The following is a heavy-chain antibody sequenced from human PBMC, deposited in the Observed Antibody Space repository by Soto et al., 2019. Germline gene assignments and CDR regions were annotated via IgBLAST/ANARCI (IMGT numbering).Heavy chain of an antibody. D-gene: IGHD2-21*02. CDR1: GFAFRDFA. Sequence: EVQLVESGGSLVQPGRSLRLSCAASGFAFRDFAMHWVRQTPGKGLEWVSGITWNGVAMGYADSVMGRLTISRDDAKNSLYLQMNSLSPEDTAIYYCANSFVTPHHRFGYMDVCGKGTSVTVS. J-gene: IGHJ6*03. V-gene: IGHV3-9*01. CDR2: ITWNGVAM. CDR3: ANSFVTPHHRFGYMDV.